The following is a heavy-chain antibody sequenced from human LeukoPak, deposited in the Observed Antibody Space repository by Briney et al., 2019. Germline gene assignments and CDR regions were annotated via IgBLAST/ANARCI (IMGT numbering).Heavy chain of an antibody. CDR2: IYTIGTT. CDR1: GGSIRSYY. V-gene: IGHV4-4*07. Sequence: ASETLSLTCDVSGGSIRSYYWGWVRQPDGKGLEWIGRIYTIGTTNFNPSLKSRLTMSVDTSKNQFSLKLTSVTAADTAVYFCARQGYTASYYFLDFWSQGTLVTVSS. CDR3: ARQGYTASYYFLDF. D-gene: IGHD1-26*01. J-gene: IGHJ4*02.